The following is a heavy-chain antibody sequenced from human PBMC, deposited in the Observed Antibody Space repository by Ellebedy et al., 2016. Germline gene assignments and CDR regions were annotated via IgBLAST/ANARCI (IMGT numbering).Heavy chain of an antibody. D-gene: IGHD3-10*01. CDR3: TRSDTHGSGTYTPYDAFDV. CDR2: IYYSGST. Sequence: SETLSLTXTVSGGSISSSSYYWGWIRQPPGKGLEWIGSIYYSGSTYYNPSLKSRVTISVDTSKNQFSLKLTSMSAADTALYYCTRSDTHGSGTYTPYDAFDVWGQGTMVTVSP. J-gene: IGHJ3*01. CDR1: GGSISSSSYY. V-gene: IGHV4-39*07.